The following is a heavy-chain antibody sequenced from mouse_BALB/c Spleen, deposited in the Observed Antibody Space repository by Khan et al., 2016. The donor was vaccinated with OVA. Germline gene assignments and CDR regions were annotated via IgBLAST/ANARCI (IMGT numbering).Heavy chain of an antibody. CDR2: IYPFNDDT. J-gene: IGHJ3*01. Sequence: EVQLQQSGPELVKPGASVKMSCKAAGYTFTSYVMHWVKQKPGLGLEWIGYIYPFNDDTKYNEKFIGKATLTSDKSSSTAYMDLSSLTSEDSAVYYCAPVGTDYVSFAYWGQGTLVTVSA. D-gene: IGHD2-13*01. V-gene: IGHV1S136*01. CDR1: GYTFTSYV. CDR3: APVGTDYVSFAY.